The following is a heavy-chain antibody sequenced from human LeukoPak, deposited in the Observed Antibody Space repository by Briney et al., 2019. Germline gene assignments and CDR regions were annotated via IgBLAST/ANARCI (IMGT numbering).Heavy chain of an antibody. CDR2: ISGSGGST. V-gene: IGHV3-23*01. Sequence: GGSLRLSCAASGFTFSSYAMSWVRQAPGKGLEWVSAISGSGGSTYYADSVKGRFTISRDNAKNSLYLQMNSLRAEDTAVYYCARDSSVLRYFDWLAGSGMDVWGQGTTVTVSS. D-gene: IGHD3-9*01. J-gene: IGHJ6*02. CDR1: GFTFSSYA. CDR3: ARDSSVLRYFDWLAGSGMDV.